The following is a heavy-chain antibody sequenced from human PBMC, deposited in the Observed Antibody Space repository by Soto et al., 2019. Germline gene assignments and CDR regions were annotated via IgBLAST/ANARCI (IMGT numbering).Heavy chain of an antibody. CDR3: ARGVFYVFWNVFYSHYNGLEV. CDR1: GYTFSSYG. CDR2: ISPYNHET. Sequence: ASVKVSCKSSGYTFSSYGINWFRQAHGQGLEWTGWISPYNHETYSVDKFQDRVTMTADTSASIAYMELRSLRSDDTAVYYCARGVFYVFWNVFYSHYNGLEVWGQGTAVTFPS. J-gene: IGHJ6*02. D-gene: IGHD3-3*01. V-gene: IGHV1-18*04.